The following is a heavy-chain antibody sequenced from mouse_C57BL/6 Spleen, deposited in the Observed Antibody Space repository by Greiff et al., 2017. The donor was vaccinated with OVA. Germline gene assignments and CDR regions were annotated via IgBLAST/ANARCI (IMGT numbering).Heavy chain of an antibody. D-gene: IGHD2-12*01. Sequence: VQLQQSGPGLVKPSQSLSLTCSVTGYSITSGYYWNWIRQFPGNKLEWMGYISYDGSNNYNPSLKNRISITRDTSKNQFFLKLNSVTTEDTATYYCATAYDGVFAYWGQGTLVTVSA. CDR3: ATAYDGVFAY. J-gene: IGHJ3*01. CDR2: ISYDGSN. CDR1: GYSITSGYY. V-gene: IGHV3-6*01.